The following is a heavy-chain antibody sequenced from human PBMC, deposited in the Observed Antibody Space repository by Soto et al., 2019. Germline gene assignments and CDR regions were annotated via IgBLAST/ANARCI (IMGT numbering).Heavy chain of an antibody. CDR1: GFTFSSYG. V-gene: IGHV3-30*18. CDR3: AKDIGGPYDILTGDAFDI. D-gene: IGHD3-9*01. Sequence: GSLRLSCAASGFTFSSYGMHWVRQAPGKGLEWVAVISYDGSNKYYADSVKGRFTISRDNAKNSLYLQMNSLRAEDTALYYCAKDIGGPYDILTGDAFDIWGQGTMVTVSS. CDR2: ISYDGSNK. J-gene: IGHJ3*02.